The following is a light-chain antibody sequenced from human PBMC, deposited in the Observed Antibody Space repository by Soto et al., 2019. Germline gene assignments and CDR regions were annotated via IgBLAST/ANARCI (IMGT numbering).Light chain of an antibody. CDR1: SSNIAINT. V-gene: IGLV1-44*01. CDR2: SDN. CDR3: ATWDDSLTGLV. Sequence: QSVLTQSPSTSGTPGQRVTISCSGSSSNIAINTVNWYQVLPGTAPKLLIYSDNQRPSGVPDRFSGSRSGTSASLAISGLQSEDEGDYYCATWDDSLTGLVFGGGTKLTVL. J-gene: IGLJ3*02.